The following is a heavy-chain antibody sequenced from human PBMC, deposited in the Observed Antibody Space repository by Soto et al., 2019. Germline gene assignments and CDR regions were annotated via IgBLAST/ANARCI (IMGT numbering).Heavy chain of an antibody. D-gene: IGHD2-15*01. Sequence: GASVKVSCKASGYTFTSYYMHWVRQAPGRGLEWMGIINPSGGSTSYAQKFQGRVTMTRDTSTSTVYMELSSLRSEDTAVYYCAREAVVVLGATLGAFDIWGQGTMVTVSS. V-gene: IGHV1-46*01. CDR1: GYTFTSYY. CDR2: INPSGGST. CDR3: AREAVVVLGATLGAFDI. J-gene: IGHJ3*02.